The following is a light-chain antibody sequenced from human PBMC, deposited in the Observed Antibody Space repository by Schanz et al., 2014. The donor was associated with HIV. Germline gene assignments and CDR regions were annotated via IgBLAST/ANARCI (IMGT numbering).Light chain of an antibody. CDR1: QAITSH. Sequence: DIHLTQSPTSLSASVGDRVTIACRASQAITSHLAWYRQKPGKAPELLIYAASTLQSGVPSRFSGSGSGTHFTLTISGLQPEDFATYYCQQLGTFGGGTKVDIK. CDR2: AAS. V-gene: IGKV1-9*01. J-gene: IGKJ4*01. CDR3: QQLGT.